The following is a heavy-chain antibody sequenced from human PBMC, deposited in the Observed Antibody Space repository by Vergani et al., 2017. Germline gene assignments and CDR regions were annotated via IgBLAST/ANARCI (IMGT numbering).Heavy chain of an antibody. Sequence: EVQLLESGGGLVQPGGSLRLSCAASGFTFTSYAMSWVRLAPGKGLEWVSAIRGSGGITYYADALKGRFTISRDNSKNTLYLQMNSRGAEDTAVYYCAKSLEGLSTHFDYWGQGTLVTVSS. CDR1: GFTFTSYA. CDR2: IRGSGGIT. D-gene: IGHD3-3*01. CDR3: AKSLEGLSTHFDY. V-gene: IGHV3-23*01. J-gene: IGHJ4*02.